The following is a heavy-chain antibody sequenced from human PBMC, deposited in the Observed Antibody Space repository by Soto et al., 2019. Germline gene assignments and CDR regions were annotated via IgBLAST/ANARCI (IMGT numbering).Heavy chain of an antibody. D-gene: IGHD2-2*01. CDR2: ISYDGSNK. Sequence: GESLKISCAASGFTFSSYGMHWVRQAPGKGLEWVAVISYDGSNKYYADSVKGRFTISRDNSKNTLYLQMNSLRAEDTAVYYCAKEWRYCSSTSCYPGFIDYWGQGTLVTVSS. J-gene: IGHJ4*02. CDR1: GFTFSSYG. V-gene: IGHV3-30*18. CDR3: AKEWRYCSSTSCYPGFIDY.